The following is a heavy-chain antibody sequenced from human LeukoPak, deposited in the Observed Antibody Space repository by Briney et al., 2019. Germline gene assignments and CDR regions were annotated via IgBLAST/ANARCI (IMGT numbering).Heavy chain of an antibody. D-gene: IGHD2-21*02. CDR2: ISAYNGHT. Sequence: ASVKVSCKASGYTFTSYGISWVRQAPGQGLEWMGWISAYNGHTNYAQKFQGRVTMTRNTSISTAYMELSSLRSEDTAVYYCARVGFWVTPYYFYYYYMDVWGKGTTVTISS. CDR1: GYTFTSYG. V-gene: IGHV1-18*01. CDR3: ARVGFWVTPYYFYYYYMDV. J-gene: IGHJ6*03.